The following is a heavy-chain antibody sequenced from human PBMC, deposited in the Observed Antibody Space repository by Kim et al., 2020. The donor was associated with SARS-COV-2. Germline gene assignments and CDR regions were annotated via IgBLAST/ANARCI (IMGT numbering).Heavy chain of an antibody. V-gene: IGHV5-51*01. CDR3: ARLSAAAGMSGDAFDI. Sequence: SFQGQVTISADKSISTAYLQWSSLKASDTAMYYCARLSAAAGMSGDAFDIWGQGTMVTVSS. D-gene: IGHD6-13*01. J-gene: IGHJ3*02.